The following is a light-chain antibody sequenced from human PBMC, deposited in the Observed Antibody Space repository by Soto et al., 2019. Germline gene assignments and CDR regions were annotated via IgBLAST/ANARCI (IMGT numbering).Light chain of an antibody. CDR3: QQYGSSPPT. CDR2: EAS. V-gene: IGKV3-20*01. J-gene: IGKJ1*01. Sequence: EIVLTQSPGTLSLSPGERATLSCRASQSVRSSYVAWYQQKPGQAPRLLTYEASISTIVIPHRFSGSGSGTDFTLTTSSLEPEDFVVYHCQQYGSSPPTFGQGSKVEIK. CDR1: QSVRSSY.